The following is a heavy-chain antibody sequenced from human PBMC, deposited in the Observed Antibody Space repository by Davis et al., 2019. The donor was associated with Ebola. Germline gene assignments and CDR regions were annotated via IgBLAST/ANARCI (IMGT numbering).Heavy chain of an antibody. Sequence: AASVKVSCKAVGDTLTSYAMTWVRQAPGHGLEWMGGIIPVFRTASYAQKFQGRVTITADESTRTAYMELNGLRSEDTAVYYCAHLGPQRYCSGGGCHGYLDYWGQGTLVTVSS. CDR1: GDTLTSYA. CDR3: AHLGPQRYCSGGGCHGYLDY. D-gene: IGHD2-15*01. V-gene: IGHV1-69*13. J-gene: IGHJ4*02. CDR2: IIPVFRTA.